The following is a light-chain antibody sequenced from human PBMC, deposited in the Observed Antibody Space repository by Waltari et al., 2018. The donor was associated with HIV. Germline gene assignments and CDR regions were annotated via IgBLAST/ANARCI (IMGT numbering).Light chain of an antibody. CDR3: QQYKGYPLT. V-gene: IGKV1-16*02. J-gene: IGKJ5*01. CDR2: AAS. Sequence: DIQMTQSQSSLSASVGDRVTITSRPTHHISNYLAWFQQRPGEAPKSLIYAASTLQSGVPSKFRGSGSETYFTLTINSLQSEDSATYYCQQYKGYPLTFGQGTRLEIK. CDR1: HHISNY.